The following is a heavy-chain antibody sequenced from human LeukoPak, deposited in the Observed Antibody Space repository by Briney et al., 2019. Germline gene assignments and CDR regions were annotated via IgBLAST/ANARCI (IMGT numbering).Heavy chain of an antibody. J-gene: IGHJ3*01. CDR1: GGSISSYY. CDR3: ARDAVSGTPAFDV. CDR2: IHHSGST. D-gene: IGHD1-14*01. V-gene: IGHV4-59*01. Sequence: SETLSPTCTVSGGSISSYYWSWIRQPPGKGLEWIGYIHHSGSTNYKPSLKSRVTISVDTSKNQFSLKLTSVTAADTAVYYCARDAVSGTPAFDVWGQGTMVTVSS.